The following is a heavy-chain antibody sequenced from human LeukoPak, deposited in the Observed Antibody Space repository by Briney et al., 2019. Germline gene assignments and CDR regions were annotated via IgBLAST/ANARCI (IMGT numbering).Heavy chain of an antibody. V-gene: IGHV1-2*02. CDR3: AREIYYYDTSSYYLFDH. CDR1: GYTFTDYY. J-gene: IGHJ4*02. CDR2: INPNSGGT. D-gene: IGHD3-22*01. Sequence: ASVKVSCKASGYTFTDYYIHWVRQAPGQGLEWMGWINPNSGGTNYAQKFQGRVTMTRDTSISTAYIDLSRLRSDDTAVFYCAREIYYYDTSSYYLFDHWGQGTLVTVCS.